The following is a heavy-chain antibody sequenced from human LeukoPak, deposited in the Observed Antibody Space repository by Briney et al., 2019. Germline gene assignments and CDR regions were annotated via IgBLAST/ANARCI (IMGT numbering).Heavy chain of an antibody. CDR1: GFTFSDSY. Sequence: PGGSLRLSCAASGFTFSDSYMSWIRQAPGKGLEWLSYITDSGSDKYYADSVKGRFTISRDNAKNSLYLQMNSLRADDTAAYYCARDLAVAGHWGQGTLVTVSS. V-gene: IGHV3-11*01. CDR3: ARDLAVAGH. CDR2: ITDSGSDK. D-gene: IGHD6-19*01. J-gene: IGHJ4*02.